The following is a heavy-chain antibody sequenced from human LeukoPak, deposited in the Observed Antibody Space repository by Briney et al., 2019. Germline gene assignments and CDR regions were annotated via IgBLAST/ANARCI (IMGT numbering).Heavy chain of an antibody. J-gene: IGHJ4*02. D-gene: IGHD3-22*01. CDR3: AGSGYWGYFDY. Sequence: GGSLRLSCAASGFTVSSNYMSWVRQAPGKGLEWVSIIYSDGSTHYADSVKGRFTISRDNSKNTLYLQMNSLRAEDTAMYYCAGSGYWGYFDYWGQETLVTVSS. V-gene: IGHV3-53*01. CDR1: GFTVSSNY. CDR2: IYSDGST.